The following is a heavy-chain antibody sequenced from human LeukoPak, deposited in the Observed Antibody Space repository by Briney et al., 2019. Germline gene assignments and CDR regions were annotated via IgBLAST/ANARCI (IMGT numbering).Heavy chain of an antibody. D-gene: IGHD2-21*02. CDR2: ISYDGSNK. CDR3: ARDFRAYCGGDCYSGDAFDI. J-gene: IGHJ3*02. CDR1: GFTFSSYA. Sequence: GRSLRLSCAASGFTFSSYAMHWVRQAPGKGLEWVAVISYDGSNKYYADSVKGRFTISRDNSKNTLYLQMNSLRAEDTVVYYCARDFRAYCGGDCYSGDAFDIWGQGTMVTVSS. V-gene: IGHV3-30*04.